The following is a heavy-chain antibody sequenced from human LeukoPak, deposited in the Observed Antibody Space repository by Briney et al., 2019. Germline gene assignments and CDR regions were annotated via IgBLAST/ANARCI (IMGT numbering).Heavy chain of an antibody. J-gene: IGHJ3*01. V-gene: IGHV4-59*08. CDR1: GDSVSSTYY. D-gene: IGHD3-16*01. Sequence: SETLSLTCTVSGDSVSSTYYCSWMRQPPGKGLEWIAYIYHTGSTDSNPSLKSRVTISLDTSKNQFSLKLSSVTAADTAVYYCAKRWVYDKRAFDAWGQGTMVTVSS. CDR3: AKRWVYDKRAFDA. CDR2: IYHTGST.